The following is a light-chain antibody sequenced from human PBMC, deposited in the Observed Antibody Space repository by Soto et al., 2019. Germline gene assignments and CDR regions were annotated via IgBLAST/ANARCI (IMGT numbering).Light chain of an antibody. Sequence: ELVMPQYPATLSVSPGAGATLSCRASQSVGINLAWYQQTPGQPPRVVVYGASTRATGIPARFSGSGSGTEFTLTISGLQSDDFAVYYRHTYDSWPLFRPGTRLQIK. J-gene: IGKJ5*01. V-gene: IGKV3-15*01. CDR1: QSVGIN. CDR3: HTYDSWPL. CDR2: GAS.